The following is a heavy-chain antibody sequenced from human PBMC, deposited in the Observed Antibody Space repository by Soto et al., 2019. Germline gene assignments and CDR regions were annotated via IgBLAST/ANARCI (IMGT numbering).Heavy chain of an antibody. Sequence: GGSLRLSCATSGFTFINHAMTWVRQAPGKAPQWVATVDGSGAAPFYAESVKGRFTISRDNSKNTLYLQMNSLRAEDTAVYFCAKWEVFVTGHLATQSSLDSRGQGTLVTVSS. J-gene: IGHJ4*02. CDR3: AKWEVFVTGHLATQSSLDS. D-gene: IGHD3-9*01. CDR1: GFTFINHA. V-gene: IGHV3-23*01. CDR2: VDGSGAAP.